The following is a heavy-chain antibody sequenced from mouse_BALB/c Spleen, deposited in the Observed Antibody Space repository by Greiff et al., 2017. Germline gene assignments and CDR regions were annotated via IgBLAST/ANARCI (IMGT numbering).Heavy chain of an antibody. J-gene: IGHJ3*01. V-gene: IGHV7-3*02. CDR2: IRNKANGYTT. Sequence: EVKLMESGGGLVQPGGSLRLSCATSGFTFTDYYMSWVRQPPGKALEWLGFIRNKANGYTTEYSASVKGRFTISRDNSQSILYLQMNTLRAEDSATYYCATMEYGVRFAYWGQGTLVTVSA. CDR1: GFTFTDYY. CDR3: ATMEYGVRFAY. D-gene: IGHD1-1*02.